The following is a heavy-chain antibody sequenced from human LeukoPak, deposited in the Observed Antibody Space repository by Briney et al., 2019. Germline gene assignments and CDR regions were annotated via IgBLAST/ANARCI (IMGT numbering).Heavy chain of an antibody. D-gene: IGHD3-10*01. V-gene: IGHV3-23*01. Sequence: GGSLRLSCAASGFTFSSYGMSWVRQAPGKELEWVSAISGSGGSTYYADSVKGRFTISRDNSKNTLYLEVISLTAEDTAVYYCAKDDAWLRFGEWSQGTLVTVSS. CDR2: ISGSGGST. CDR1: GFTFSSYG. CDR3: AKDDAWLRFGE. J-gene: IGHJ4*02.